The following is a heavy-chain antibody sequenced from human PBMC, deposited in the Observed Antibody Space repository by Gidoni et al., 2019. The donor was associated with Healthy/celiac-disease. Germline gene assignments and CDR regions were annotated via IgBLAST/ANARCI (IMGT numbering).Heavy chain of an antibody. V-gene: IGHV1-69*01. D-gene: IGHD3-16*01. Sequence: QVQLVQSAAEVKKPGSSVKVSCKASGGTFSRYAISWVRQAPGQGLEWMGGIIPIFGTANYAQKFQGRVTITADESTSTAYMELSSLRSEDTAVYYCAREGYVYPTAYYGMDVWGQGTTVTVSS. J-gene: IGHJ6*02. CDR2: IIPIFGTA. CDR1: GGTFSRYA. CDR3: AREGYVYPTAYYGMDV.